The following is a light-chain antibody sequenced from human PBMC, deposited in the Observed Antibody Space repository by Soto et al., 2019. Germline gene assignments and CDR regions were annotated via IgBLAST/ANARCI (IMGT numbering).Light chain of an antibody. CDR1: QDISNY. CDR2: DAS. J-gene: IGKJ5*01. CDR3: QQYSHLIT. V-gene: IGKV1-33*01. Sequence: DIQMTQSPSSLYASVGDRVTITCQASQDISNYLNWYQQKLGKAPKLLIYDASNLETGVPSRFSGSGSGTDFTFTISSLQPEDIATYYFQQYSHLITFGQGTRLEIK.